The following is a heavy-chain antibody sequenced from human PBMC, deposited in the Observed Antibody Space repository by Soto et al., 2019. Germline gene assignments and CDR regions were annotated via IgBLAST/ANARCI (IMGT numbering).Heavy chain of an antibody. CDR1: GGSLSGYY. CDR3: ARGVYCSTTSCYWGMDV. CDR2: INHSGST. Sequence: SETLSLTCAVYGGSLSGYYWSWIRQPPGKGLEWIGEINHSGSTNYNPSLKSRVTISVDTSKNQFSLKLSSMTAADTAVYYCARGVYCSTTSCYWGMDVWGQGTTVTVSS. V-gene: IGHV4-34*01. J-gene: IGHJ6*02. D-gene: IGHD2-2*01.